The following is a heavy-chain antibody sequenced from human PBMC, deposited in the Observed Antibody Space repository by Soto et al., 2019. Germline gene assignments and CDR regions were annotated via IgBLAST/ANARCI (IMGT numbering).Heavy chain of an antibody. Sequence: EVQLVESGGGLVQPGGSLRLSCAASGFTFSSYWVTWVRQAPGKGLEWVTNIKEDGSEKYYVDSVKGRFTISRDNGKNSLYLQMNSLRAEDTAVYYCARFGVGRSDYWGQGTLVTVSS. J-gene: IGHJ4*02. D-gene: IGHD3-3*01. CDR3: ARFGVGRSDY. V-gene: IGHV3-7*01. CDR1: GFTFSSYW. CDR2: IKEDGSEK.